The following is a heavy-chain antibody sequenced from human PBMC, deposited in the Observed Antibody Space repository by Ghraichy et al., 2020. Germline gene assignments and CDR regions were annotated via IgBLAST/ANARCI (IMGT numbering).Heavy chain of an antibody. V-gene: IGHV1-24*01. D-gene: IGHD3-10*01. CDR1: GYTLTELS. J-gene: IGHJ2*01. CDR3: ATGPLITMVRGVILFDL. CDR2: FDPEDGET. Sequence: ASVKVSCKVSGYTLTELSMHWVRQAPGKGLEWMGGFDPEDGETIYAQKFQGRVTMTEDTSTDTAYMELSSLRSEDTAVYYCATGPLITMVRGVILFDLWGRGTLVTVSS.